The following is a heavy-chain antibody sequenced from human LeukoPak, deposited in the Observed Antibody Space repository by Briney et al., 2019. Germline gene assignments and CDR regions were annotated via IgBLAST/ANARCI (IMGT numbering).Heavy chain of an antibody. D-gene: IGHD4-17*01. CDR1: GFTFSNYG. J-gene: IGHJ3*02. V-gene: IGHV3-13*01. Sequence: GGSLRLSCAASGFTFSNYGMHWVRQATGKGLEWVSAIGTAGDTYYPGSVKGRFTISRENAKNSLYLQMNSLRAGDTAVYYCARLRSAAFDIWGQGTMVTVSS. CDR2: IGTAGDT. CDR3: ARLRSAAFDI.